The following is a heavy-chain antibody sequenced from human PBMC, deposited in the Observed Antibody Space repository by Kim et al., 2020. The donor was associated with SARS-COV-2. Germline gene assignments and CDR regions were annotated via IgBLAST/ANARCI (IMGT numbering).Heavy chain of an antibody. J-gene: IGHJ4*02. CDR3: ARGRLITMIVE. D-gene: IGHD3-22*01. Sequence: ANYAQKFQGRVTITADESTSTAYMERGSLRSEDTAVYYCARGRLITMIVEWGQGTLVTVSS. CDR2: A. V-gene: IGHV1-69*01.